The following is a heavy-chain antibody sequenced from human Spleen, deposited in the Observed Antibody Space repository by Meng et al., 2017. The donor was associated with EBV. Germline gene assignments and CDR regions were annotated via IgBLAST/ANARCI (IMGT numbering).Heavy chain of an antibody. CDR3: ARVSVQWLRFDS. Sequence: QVQLPESGPGLVKPSQTLSLTCSVSDGSISSGSYYWSWIRQAPGKGLEWIGYIYHSGTVYYNPSLKSRVSLLLDMSKNQFSVKLTSVTAADTAVYYCARVSVQWLRFDSWGQGTLVTVSS. J-gene: IGHJ5*01. V-gene: IGHV4-30-4*01. CDR2: IYHSGTV. CDR1: DGSISSGSYY. D-gene: IGHD6-19*01.